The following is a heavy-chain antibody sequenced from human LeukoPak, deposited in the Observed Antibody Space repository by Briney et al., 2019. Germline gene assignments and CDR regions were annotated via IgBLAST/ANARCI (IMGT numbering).Heavy chain of an antibody. CDR1: GGTFSSYA. D-gene: IGHD4-17*01. CDR2: INPNSGGT. Sequence: ASVKVSCKASGGTFSSYAISWVRQAPGQGLEWMGWINPNSGGTNYARKFQGRVTMTRDTSISTAYMELSRLRSDDTAVYYCAREMVTTVLGWFDPWGQGTLVTVSS. CDR3: AREMVTTVLGWFDP. J-gene: IGHJ5*02. V-gene: IGHV1-2*02.